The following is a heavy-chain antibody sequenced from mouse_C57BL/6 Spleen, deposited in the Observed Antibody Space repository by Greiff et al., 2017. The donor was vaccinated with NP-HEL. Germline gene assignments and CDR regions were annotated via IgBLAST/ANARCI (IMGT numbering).Heavy chain of an antibody. CDR1: GYTFTSYW. CDR2: IHPSDSDT. Sequence: QVQLKQPGAELVKPGASVKVSCKASGYTFTSYWMHWVKQRPGQGLEWIGRIHPSDSDTTYNQKFKGKATLTVDKSSSTAYMQLISLTSEASAVYYCAMRGHLLLREGDYWGQGTTLTVSS. J-gene: IGHJ2*01. V-gene: IGHV1-74*01. CDR3: AMRGHLLLREGDY. D-gene: IGHD1-1*01.